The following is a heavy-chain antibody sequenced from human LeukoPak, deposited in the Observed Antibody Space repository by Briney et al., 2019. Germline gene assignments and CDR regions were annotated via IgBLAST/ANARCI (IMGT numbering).Heavy chain of an antibody. CDR3: ARDDGSATMAFYS. V-gene: IGHV3-23*01. J-gene: IGHJ1*01. CDR1: GITLSNYG. D-gene: IGHD5-24*01. Sequence: GGSLRLSCVVSGITLSNYGMNWVRQAPGKGLEWVALIIGSSGSTFYADSVKGRFTISRDKSKNTLYLQMNSLRAEDTAVDVCARDDGSATMAFYSWGEGTLVSASS. CDR2: IIGSSGST.